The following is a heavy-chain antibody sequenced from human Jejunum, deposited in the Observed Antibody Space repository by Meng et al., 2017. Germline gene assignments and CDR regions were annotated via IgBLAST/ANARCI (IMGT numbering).Heavy chain of an antibody. CDR3: VTAWPN. D-gene: IGHD1-20*01. V-gene: IGHV3-15*01. CDR1: GFTFSNTW. Sequence: SLKFSCVGSGFTFSNTWPSWVRQAPGKGREWVGSIKSKTAGETTDYAAPVKGRLTISRDDSNNTVYLQINSLKSEDTAVYYCVTAWPNWGQGTLVTVSS. CDR2: IKSKTAGETT. J-gene: IGHJ4*02.